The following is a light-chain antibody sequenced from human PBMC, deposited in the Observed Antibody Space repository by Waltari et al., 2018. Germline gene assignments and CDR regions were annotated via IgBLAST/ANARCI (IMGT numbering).Light chain of an antibody. V-gene: IGLV2-14*03. CDR3: SSYASSSLVV. CDR1: SSDVGGYNY. Sequence: QSALTQPASVSGSPGQSITISCTGTSSDVGGYNYVSWYQQHPGKAPKLMIYDVTNRPLGVSNRFSGSKSGNTASLTISGLQAEDEGDYYCSSYASSSLVVFGGGTKLTVL. CDR2: DVT. J-gene: IGLJ2*01.